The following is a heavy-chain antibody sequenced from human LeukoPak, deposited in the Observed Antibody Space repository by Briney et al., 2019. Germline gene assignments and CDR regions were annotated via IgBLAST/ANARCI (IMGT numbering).Heavy chain of an antibody. CDR3: ARHGGSYSFDY. V-gene: IGHV4-4*09. Sequence: SETLSLTCTVSGGSISSYYWSWVRRPPGKGLEWIGYISTSGSTNFSPSLTSRVTMSVDTSKNQFSPKLYSVTAADTAVYYCARHGGSYSFDYWGQGTLVTVSS. CDR1: GGSISSYY. CDR2: ISTSGST. J-gene: IGHJ4*02. D-gene: IGHD1-26*01.